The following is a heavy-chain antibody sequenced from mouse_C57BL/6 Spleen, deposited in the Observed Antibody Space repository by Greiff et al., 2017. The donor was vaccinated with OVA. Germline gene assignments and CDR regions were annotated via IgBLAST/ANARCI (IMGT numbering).Heavy chain of an antibody. CDR2: IDPEDGDT. Sequence: EVQLQQSGAELVRPGASVKLSCTASGFNIKDYYMHWVKQRPEQGLEWIGRIDPEDGDTEYAPKFQGKATMTADTSSNTAYLQLSSLTSEDTAVYYCTTPPLMVTTGGWYFDVWGTGTTVTVSS. CDR3: TTPPLMVTTGGWYFDV. V-gene: IGHV14-1*01. J-gene: IGHJ1*03. CDR1: GFNIKDYY. D-gene: IGHD2-2*01.